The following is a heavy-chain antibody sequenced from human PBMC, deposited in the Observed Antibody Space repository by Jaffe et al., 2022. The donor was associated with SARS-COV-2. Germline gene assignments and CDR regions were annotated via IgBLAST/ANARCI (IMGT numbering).Heavy chain of an antibody. Sequence: QLQLQESGPGLVKPSETLSLTCTVSGGSISSSSYYWGWIRQPPGKGLEWIGSIYYSGSTYYNPSLKSRVTISVDTSKNQFSLKLSSVTAADTAVYYCARLTNYDILTGYYDYFDYWGQGTLVTVSS. D-gene: IGHD3-9*01. CDR3: ARLTNYDILTGYYDYFDY. CDR1: GGSISSSSYY. J-gene: IGHJ4*02. CDR2: IYYSGST. V-gene: IGHV4-39*01.